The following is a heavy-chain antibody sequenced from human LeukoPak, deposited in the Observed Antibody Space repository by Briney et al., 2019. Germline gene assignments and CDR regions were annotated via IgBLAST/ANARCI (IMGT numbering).Heavy chain of an antibody. CDR3: APLPYCSGSSCSGDFDY. V-gene: IGHV4-34*01. CDR1: GGSFSGYY. Sequence: SETLSLTCAVYGGSFSGYYWCWIRQPPGKGLEWIGEINHSGSTNYNPSLKSRVTISVDTSKNQFSLKLSSVTAADTAVYYCAPLPYCSGSSCSGDFDYWGQGTLVTVSS. J-gene: IGHJ4*02. CDR2: INHSGST. D-gene: IGHD2-15*01.